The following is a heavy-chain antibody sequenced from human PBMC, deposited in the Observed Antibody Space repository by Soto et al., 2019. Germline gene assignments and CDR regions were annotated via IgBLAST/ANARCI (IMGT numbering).Heavy chain of an antibody. V-gene: IGHV4-59*01. Sequence: SETLSLTCTVSGGSISSYFWSWIRQPPGKGLEWIGYIYYSGSTNYNPSLKSRVTISVDTSKNQFSLKLSSVTAADAAVYYCARAGTAMVTLDYWGQGTLVT. CDR3: ARAGTAMVTLDY. CDR1: GGSISSYF. J-gene: IGHJ4*02. D-gene: IGHD5-18*01. CDR2: IYYSGST.